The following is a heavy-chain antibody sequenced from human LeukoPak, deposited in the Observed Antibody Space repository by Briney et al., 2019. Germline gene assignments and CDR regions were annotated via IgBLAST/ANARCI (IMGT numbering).Heavy chain of an antibody. CDR1: GGSFSGYY. D-gene: IGHD3-22*01. CDR2: LYYSGST. Sequence: PSETLSLTCAVYGGSFSGYYWSWIRQPPGKGLEWIGSLYYSGSTNYNPSLKSRVTISVDTSKNQFSLKLSSVTAADTAVYYCARQARPYYYDSSGYFWFDPWGQGTLVTVSS. V-gene: IGHV4-59*01. J-gene: IGHJ5*02. CDR3: ARQARPYYYDSSGYFWFDP.